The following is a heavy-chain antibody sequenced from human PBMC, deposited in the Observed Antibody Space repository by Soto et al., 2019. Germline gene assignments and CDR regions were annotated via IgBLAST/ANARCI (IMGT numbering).Heavy chain of an antibody. D-gene: IGHD3-9*01. V-gene: IGHV3-7*01. CDR3: ARGSVVRYFDWLEFGYYGMDV. J-gene: IGHJ6*02. CDR1: GFTFSSYW. Sequence: PGGSLRLSCAASGFTFSSYWMIWVRQAPGKGLEWVANIKQDGSEKYYVDSVKGRFTISRDNAKNSLYLQMNSLRAEDTAVYYCARGSVVRYFDWLEFGYYGMDVWGQGTTVTVSS. CDR2: IKQDGSEK.